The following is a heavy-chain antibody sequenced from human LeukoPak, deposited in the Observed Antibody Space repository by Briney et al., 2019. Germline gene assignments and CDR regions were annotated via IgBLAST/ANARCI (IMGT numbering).Heavy chain of an antibody. CDR2: IYYSGST. CDR3: ARGGYSYDHYFDY. CDR1: GGSIISGHYY. Sequence: SETLSLTCTVSGGSIISGHYYWTWIRQHPGKGLEWIGYIYYSGSTSHNPSLKSRVIISVDTSKNQFSLKLSPVTAADTAVYYCARGGYSYDHYFDYWGQGTLVTVSS. V-gene: IGHV4-31*03. D-gene: IGHD5-18*01. J-gene: IGHJ4*02.